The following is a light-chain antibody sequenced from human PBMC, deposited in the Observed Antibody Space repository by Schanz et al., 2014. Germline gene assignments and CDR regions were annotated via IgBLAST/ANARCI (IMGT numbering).Light chain of an antibody. CDR3: QQYGSSYT. V-gene: IGKV3D-20*01. Sequence: EIVLTQSPGTLSLSPGERATLSCRASQSVSNNFLAWYQQKPGLAPRLLIYDASRRATGIPDRFSGSGSGTDFTLTISRLEPEDFAVYYCQQYGSSYTFGQGTKLEIK. CDR2: DAS. CDR1: QSVSNNF. J-gene: IGKJ2*01.